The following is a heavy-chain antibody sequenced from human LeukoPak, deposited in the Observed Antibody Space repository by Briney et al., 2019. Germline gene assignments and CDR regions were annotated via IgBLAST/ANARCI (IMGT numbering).Heavy chain of an antibody. Sequence: ASVKVSCKASGYTFTSYYMHWVRQAPGQGLEWMGIINPSGGSTSYAQKFQGRVTMTRDMSTGTVYMELSSLRSEDTAVYYCARDPGGNSFDYWGQGTLVTVSS. D-gene: IGHD4-23*01. CDR1: GYTFTSYY. J-gene: IGHJ4*02. CDR2: INPSGGST. V-gene: IGHV1-46*01. CDR3: ARDPGGNSFDY.